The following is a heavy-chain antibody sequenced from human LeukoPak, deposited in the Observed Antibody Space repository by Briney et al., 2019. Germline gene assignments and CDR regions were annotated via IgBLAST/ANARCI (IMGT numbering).Heavy chain of an antibody. CDR2: INPNSGDT. CDR1: GYTFTGYY. J-gene: IGHJ6*03. V-gene: IGHV1-2*02. D-gene: IGHD2-2*01. CDR3: ARAIVVVQGYYYYMDV. Sequence: GASVKVSCKASGYTFTGYYIHWVRQAPGHGLEWMGWINPNSGDTHYAQKFQGRVTMTRDTSISTAYMDLNSLISDDTAVYYCARAIVVVQGYYYYMDVWGKGTTVSVSS.